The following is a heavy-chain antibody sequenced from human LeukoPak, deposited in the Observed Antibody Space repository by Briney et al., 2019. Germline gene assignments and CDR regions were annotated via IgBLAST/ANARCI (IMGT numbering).Heavy chain of an antibody. CDR3: ARDLSSRGSGSYFYY. CDR2: IIPIFGTA. Sequence: ASVTVSFKASGGTFINYAISWVRQAPGQGLEWMGGIIPIFGTANYAQKFQGRVTITADKSTSTAYMELSSLRSEDTAVYYCARDLSSRGSGSYFYYWGQGTLVTVSS. J-gene: IGHJ4*02. V-gene: IGHV1-69*06. D-gene: IGHD3-10*01. CDR1: GGTFINYA.